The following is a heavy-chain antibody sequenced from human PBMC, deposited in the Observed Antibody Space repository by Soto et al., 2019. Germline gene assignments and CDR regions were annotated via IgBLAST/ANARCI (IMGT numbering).Heavy chain of an antibody. Sequence: GGSLRLSCAASGFTFSSHAMTWVRQTPGKGLEWVATVSAGGGATYYADSVKGRFTVSRANSKNTVSLQMDSLRADDTARYYCARDRLGFGDLDSWGPGTLVTVSS. CDR2: VSAGGGAT. V-gene: IGHV3-23*01. J-gene: IGHJ4*02. CDR3: ARDRLGFGDLDS. D-gene: IGHD3-10*01. CDR1: GFTFSSHA.